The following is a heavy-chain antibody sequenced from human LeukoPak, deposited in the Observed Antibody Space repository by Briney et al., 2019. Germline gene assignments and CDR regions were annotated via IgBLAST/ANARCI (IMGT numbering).Heavy chain of an antibody. D-gene: IGHD5/OR15-5a*01. CDR3: ARDVSRRAFDI. Sequence: ASVKVSCKASGYTFTSYYMHWVRQAPGQGLEWMGIINPSGGSTSYAQKFQGRVTMTRDMSTSTVYMELSSLRSEDTAVYHCARDVSRRAFDIWGQGTMVTVSS. CDR2: INPSGGST. CDR1: GYTFTSYY. V-gene: IGHV1-46*01. J-gene: IGHJ3*02.